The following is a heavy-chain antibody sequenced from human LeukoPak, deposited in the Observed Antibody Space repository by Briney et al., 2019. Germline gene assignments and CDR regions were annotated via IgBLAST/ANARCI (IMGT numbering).Heavy chain of an antibody. J-gene: IGHJ4*02. V-gene: IGHV3-43*01. CDR2: ISWDGTT. D-gene: IGHD3-22*01. CDR1: GFTFEDYT. CDR3: VKDLSYESSGYVFDY. Sequence: GGSLRLSCAASGFTFEDYTMHWVRQAPGKTLKWVPLISWDGTTYYTDSVKGRFTMSRDNSKNSLYLQMDTPRSEDTAFYYCVKDLSYESSGYVFDYWGQGTPVTVSS.